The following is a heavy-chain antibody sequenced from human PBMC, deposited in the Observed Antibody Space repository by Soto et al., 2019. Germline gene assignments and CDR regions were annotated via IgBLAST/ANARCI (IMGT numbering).Heavy chain of an antibody. D-gene: IGHD3-10*01. Sequence: QVQLVESGGGLVKPGGSLRLSCAASGFSFSDSYLSWVRQAPGKGLEWVAYISGSSGYTGYADSVKGRFTISRDNAKNSLYLQMNSLRVEDTAVYYCARDRGGYGPRDVWGQGTTVTVSS. J-gene: IGHJ6*02. CDR1: GFSFSDSY. CDR2: ISGSSGYT. CDR3: ARDRGGYGPRDV. V-gene: IGHV3-11*06.